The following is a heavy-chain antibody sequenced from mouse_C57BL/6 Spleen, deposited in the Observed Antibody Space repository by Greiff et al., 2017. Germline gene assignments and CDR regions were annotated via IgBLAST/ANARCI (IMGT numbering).Heavy chain of an antibody. D-gene: IGHD2-3*01. J-gene: IGHJ4*01. CDR2: ISSGSSTI. Sequence: DVMLVESGGGLVKPGGSLKLSCAASGFTFSDYGMHWVRQAPEKGLEWVAYISSGSSTIYYADTVKGRFTISRDNAKNTLFLQMTSLRSEDTAMYYCASYDGDYAMDYWGQGTSVTVSS. V-gene: IGHV5-17*01. CDR1: GFTFSDYG. CDR3: ASYDGDYAMDY.